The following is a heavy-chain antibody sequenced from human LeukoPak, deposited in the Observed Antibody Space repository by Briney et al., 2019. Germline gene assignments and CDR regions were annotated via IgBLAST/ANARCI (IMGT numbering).Heavy chain of an antibody. CDR2: ISSSSSYI. J-gene: IGHJ6*02. CDR3: ARDQVGATRNYYYYGMDV. V-gene: IGHV3-21*01. CDR1: GFTFDDYA. Sequence: GGSLRLSCAASGFTFDDYAMHWVRQAPGKGLEWVSSISSSSSYIYYADSVKGRFTISRDNAKNSLYLQMNSLRAEDTAVYYCARDQVGATRNYYYYGMDVWGQGTTVTVSS. D-gene: IGHD1-26*01.